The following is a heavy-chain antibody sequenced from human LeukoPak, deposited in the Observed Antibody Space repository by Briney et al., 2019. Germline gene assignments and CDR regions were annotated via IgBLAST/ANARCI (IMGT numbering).Heavy chain of an antibody. V-gene: IGHV4-39*01. Sequence: WKTLSLTCTVSGGSISSSSYYWGWIRQPPGKGLEWIGSIYYSGSTYYNPSLKSRVTISVDTSKNQFSLKLSSVTAADTAVYYCARGGIYCGSTSCYFRYFDYWGQGTLVTVSS. CDR1: GGSISSSSYY. CDR2: IYYSGST. J-gene: IGHJ4*02. D-gene: IGHD2-2*01. CDR3: ARGGIYCGSTSCYFRYFDY.